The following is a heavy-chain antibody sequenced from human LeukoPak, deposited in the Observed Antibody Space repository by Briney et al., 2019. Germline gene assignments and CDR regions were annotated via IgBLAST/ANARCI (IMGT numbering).Heavy chain of an antibody. CDR3: ARSSLYDSPGLNWFDP. CDR2: IYYSGST. CDR1: GGSISSYY. V-gene: IGHV4-59*01. Sequence: SETLSLTCTVSGGSISSYYWSWIRQPPGKGLEWIGYIYYSGSTNYNPSLKSRVTISVDTSKNQFSLKLSSVTAADTAVYYCARSSLYDSPGLNWFDPWGQGTLSPSPQ. D-gene: IGHD3-9*01. J-gene: IGHJ5*02.